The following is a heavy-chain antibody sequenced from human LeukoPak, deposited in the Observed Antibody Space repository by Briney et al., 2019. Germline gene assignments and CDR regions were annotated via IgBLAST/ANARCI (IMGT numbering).Heavy chain of an antibody. D-gene: IGHD3-3*01. Sequence: ASVKVSCKASGGTFSSYAISWVRQAPGQGLEWMGGIIPIFGTANYAQKFQGRVTITADKSTSTAYMELSSLRSEDTAVYYCARDVLRFLEWSPANYYYYYMDVWGKGTTVTVSS. CDR3: ARDVLRFLEWSPANYYYYYMDV. J-gene: IGHJ6*03. V-gene: IGHV1-69*06. CDR1: GGTFSSYA. CDR2: IIPIFGTA.